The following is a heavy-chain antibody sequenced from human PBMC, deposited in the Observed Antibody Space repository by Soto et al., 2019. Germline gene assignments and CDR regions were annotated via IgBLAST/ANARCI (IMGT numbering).Heavy chain of an antibody. CDR2: IYSSGNT. Sequence: PSETLSLTCTVSGGSISSEGYYWTWIRQHPGKGLEWIGYIYSSGNTYSKPSLKSRVSISMDTSSNEFSLKLTSVTAADTAIYFCARGCVAGLCRDSWGLGIRVTVSS. D-gene: IGHD2-15*01. CDR3: ARGCVAGLCRDS. V-gene: IGHV4-31*03. CDR1: GGSISSEGYY. J-gene: IGHJ4*02.